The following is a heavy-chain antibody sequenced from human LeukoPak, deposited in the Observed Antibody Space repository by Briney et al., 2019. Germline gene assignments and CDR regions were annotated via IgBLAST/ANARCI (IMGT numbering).Heavy chain of an antibody. V-gene: IGHV1-24*01. J-gene: IGHJ6*02. D-gene: IGHD6-13*01. CDR2: FDPEDGET. CDR1: GYTLTELS. CDR3: AREFSIEGRYSSSSSGYYYYYGMDV. Sequence: ASVKVSCKVSGYTLTELSMHWVRQAPGKGLEWMGGFDPEDGETIYAQKFQGRVTMTEDTSTDTAYMELSRLGSDDTAVYYCAREFSIEGRYSSSSSGYYYYYGMDVWGQGTTVTVSS.